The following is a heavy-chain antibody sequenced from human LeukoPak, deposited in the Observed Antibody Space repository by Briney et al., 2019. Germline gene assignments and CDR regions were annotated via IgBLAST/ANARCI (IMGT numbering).Heavy chain of an antibody. CDR1: GYTFTSYG. CDR2: ISAYNGNT. CDR3: ARGYGPRFDY. V-gene: IGHV1-18*01. J-gene: IGHJ4*02. D-gene: IGHD5-18*01. Sequence: GASVKVSCKASGYTFTSYGISWVRQAPGQGLEWMGWISAYNGNTNYAQKLQGRVTITRNTSISTAYMELSSLRSEDTAVYYCARGYGPRFDYWGQGTLVTVSS.